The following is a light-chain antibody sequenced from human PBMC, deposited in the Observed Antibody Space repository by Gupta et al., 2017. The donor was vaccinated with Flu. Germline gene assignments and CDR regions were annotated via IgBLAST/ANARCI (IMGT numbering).Light chain of an antibody. Sequence: DVVMTEAPRSLLFLPGLPASIPLRSRQSRLYSDGSTYLNWFQQKPGQAPRRLIYEISSRDSGVPDRFSGSGSGTDFTLNISRVEAEDVGVYYCKQGAHWPPSFGQGTKLDIK. CDR2: EIS. V-gene: IGKV2-30*01. CDR1: QSRLYSDGSTY. J-gene: IGKJ2*03. CDR3: KQGAHWPPS.